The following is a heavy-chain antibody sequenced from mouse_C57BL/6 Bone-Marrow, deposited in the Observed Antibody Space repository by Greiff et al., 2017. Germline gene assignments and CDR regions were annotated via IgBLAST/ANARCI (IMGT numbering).Heavy chain of an antibody. CDR1: GYIFTEYT. CDR3: ARHERYYDYEGYLDY. J-gene: IGHJ2*01. Sequence: VKLLESGAELVKPGASVKLSCKASGYIFTEYTIHWVKQRSGQGLEWIGWFYPGSGSIKYNERFKDKATLTADKSSNTVYMELSRLTSEDSAVYFCARHERYYDYEGYLDYWGQGTTLTVSS. D-gene: IGHD2-4*01. V-gene: IGHV1-62-2*01. CDR2: FYPGSGSI.